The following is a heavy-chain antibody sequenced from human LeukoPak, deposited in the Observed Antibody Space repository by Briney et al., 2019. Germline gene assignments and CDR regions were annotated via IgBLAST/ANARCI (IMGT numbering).Heavy chain of an antibody. CDR3: ARGPPEYCSGGTCYSGRNWLDP. Sequence: GASVKVSCKASGYTFTGYYMHWVRQAPGQGLEWMGWINPNSGGTNYAQKFQGRVTMTRDTSISTAYMALSRLRSDDTAVYYCARGPPEYCSGGTCYSGRNWLDPWGQGALVTVSS. D-gene: IGHD2-15*01. CDR1: GYTFTGYY. CDR2: INPNSGGT. V-gene: IGHV1-2*02. J-gene: IGHJ5*02.